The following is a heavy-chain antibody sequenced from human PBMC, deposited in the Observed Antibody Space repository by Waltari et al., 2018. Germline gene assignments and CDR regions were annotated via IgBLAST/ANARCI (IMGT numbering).Heavy chain of an antibody. D-gene: IGHD3-16*01. CDR2: IYSAAGGGGT. CDR1: WSPFSGYA. J-gene: IGHJ4*02. V-gene: IGHV3-23*01. CDR3: AKDTLSYSQN. Sequence: EVLLLESGGGLVQPGGALRLSCAAPWSPFSGYAMNWVRPAPGKGLEWVSTIYSAAGGGGTQYADSVTGRFTISRDNSKNTLYLQMNRLRAADTAMYYCAKDTLSYSQNWGQGIMVTVSS.